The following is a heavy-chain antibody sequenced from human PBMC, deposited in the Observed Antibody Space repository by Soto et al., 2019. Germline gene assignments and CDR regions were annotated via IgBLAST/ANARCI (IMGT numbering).Heavy chain of an antibody. J-gene: IGHJ4*02. CDR2: IYNSGST. CDR3: ARGPAGDKVDY. D-gene: IGHD7-27*01. Sequence: QVQLQESGPGLVEPSQTLSLTCTVSGGSIANVNFYWSWIRQPPGKGLEWIGHIYNSGSTYSNPSLKSRVIISVDTSKNQFFLKLSSVTAADTAVYYCARGPAGDKVDYWGQGTLVTVSS. V-gene: IGHV4-30-4*01. CDR1: GGSIANVNFY.